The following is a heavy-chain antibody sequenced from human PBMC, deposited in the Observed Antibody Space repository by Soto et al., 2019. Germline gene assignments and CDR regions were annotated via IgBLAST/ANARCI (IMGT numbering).Heavy chain of an antibody. CDR3: ARLGDEQWLDY. Sequence: SETLSLTCTVSGGSISSYYWSWIRQPPGKGLEWIGYIYYSGSTNYNPSLKSRVTISVDTSKNQFSLKLSSVTAADTAVYYCARLGDEQWLDYWGQGTLVTVSS. V-gene: IGHV4-59*08. CDR1: GGSISSYY. CDR2: IYYSGST. D-gene: IGHD6-19*01. J-gene: IGHJ4*02.